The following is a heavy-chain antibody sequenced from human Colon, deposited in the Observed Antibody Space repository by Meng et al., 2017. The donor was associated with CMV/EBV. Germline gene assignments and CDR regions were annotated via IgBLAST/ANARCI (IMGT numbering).Heavy chain of an antibody. Sequence: DYYMHWVQQAPGKGLEWMGLVDPEDGETICAKKFQGRVTIIADTSTDTAYMELSSLRSEDTAVYYCATVSKVGRIAAAGMQTNWFDPWGQGTLVTVSS. CDR3: ATVSKVGRIAAAGMQTNWFDP. CDR2: VDPEDGET. V-gene: IGHV1-69-2*01. J-gene: IGHJ5*02. D-gene: IGHD6-13*01. CDR1: DYY.